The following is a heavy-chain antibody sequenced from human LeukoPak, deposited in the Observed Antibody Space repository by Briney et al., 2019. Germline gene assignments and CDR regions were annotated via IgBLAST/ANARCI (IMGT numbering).Heavy chain of an antibody. CDR1: GFTFSSYS. Sequence: GGSLRLSCAASGFTFSSYSMNWVRQAPGKGLEWVSSISSSSSYIYYADSVKGRFTISRDNAKNSLYLQMNSLRAEDTAVYYCARDSPPYYDFWSGYQNRYYYYMDVWGKGTTVTVSS. D-gene: IGHD3-3*01. CDR3: ARDSPPYYDFWSGYQNRYYYYMDV. J-gene: IGHJ6*03. V-gene: IGHV3-21*01. CDR2: ISSSSSYI.